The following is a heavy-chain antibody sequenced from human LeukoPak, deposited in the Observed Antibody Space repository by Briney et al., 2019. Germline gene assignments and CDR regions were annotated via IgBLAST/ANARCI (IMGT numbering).Heavy chain of an antibody. CDR2: IKQDGSEK. CDR3: ARSYGSGSYYNLDY. CDR1: GFTFSSFW. Sequence: GGSLRLSCAASGFTFSSFWMHWVRQAPGKGLEWVANIKQDGSEKYYVDPVKGRFTISRDNAKNSLYLQMNSLRAEDTAVYYCARSYGSGSYYNLDYWGQGTLVTVSS. V-gene: IGHV3-7*01. D-gene: IGHD3-10*01. J-gene: IGHJ4*02.